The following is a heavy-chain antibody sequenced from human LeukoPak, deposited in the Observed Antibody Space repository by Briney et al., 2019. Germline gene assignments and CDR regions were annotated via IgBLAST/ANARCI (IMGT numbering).Heavy chain of an antibody. CDR1: GYTFTSYY. D-gene: IGHD3-10*01. CDR3: ARDNGPWSNYGSGSYFPFDY. J-gene: IGHJ4*02. V-gene: IGHV1-46*01. Sequence: GASVKVSCKASGYTFTSYYMHWVRQAPGQGLEWMGIINPSGGSTSYAQKFQGRVTMTRDTSTSTVYKELSSLRSEDTAVYYCARDNGPWSNYGSGSYFPFDYWGQGTLVTVSS. CDR2: INPSGGST.